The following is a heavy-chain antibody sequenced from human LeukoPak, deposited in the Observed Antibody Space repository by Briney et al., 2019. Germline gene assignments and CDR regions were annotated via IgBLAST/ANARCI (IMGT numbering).Heavy chain of an antibody. Sequence: GGSLRLSCAASGFTFSSYWMSWVRQAPGKGLEWVANIKQDGSGKYYVDSVKGRFTISRDNAKNSLYLQMNSLRAEDTAVYYCARESVLWFGAADYWGQGTLVTVSS. V-gene: IGHV3-7*03. CDR2: IKQDGSGK. CDR1: GFTFSSYW. D-gene: IGHD3-10*01. J-gene: IGHJ4*02. CDR3: ARESVLWFGAADY.